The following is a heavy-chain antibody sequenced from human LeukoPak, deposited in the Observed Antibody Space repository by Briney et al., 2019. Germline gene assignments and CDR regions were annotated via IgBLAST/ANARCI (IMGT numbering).Heavy chain of an antibody. Sequence: PSQTLSLTCTVSGGSISSGDYYWSWIRQPPGKGLEWIVYIYYSGSTYYNPSLKSRVTISVDTSKNQFSLKLSSVTAADTAVYYCARLLGYCSSTSCYNFDPWGQGTLVTVSS. V-gene: IGHV4-30-4*08. J-gene: IGHJ5*02. CDR1: GGSISSGDYY. CDR2: IYYSGST. CDR3: ARLLGYCSSTSCYNFDP. D-gene: IGHD2-2*02.